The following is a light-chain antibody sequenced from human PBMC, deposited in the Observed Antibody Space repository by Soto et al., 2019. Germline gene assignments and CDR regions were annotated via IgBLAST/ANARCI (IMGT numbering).Light chain of an antibody. V-gene: IGLV2-14*01. CDR2: EVS. Sequence: QSALTQPASVSGSPGQSITIFCTGTSSDVGGYNYVSWYQQHPGKAPKLMIYEVSNRPSGVSNRFSGSKSGNTASLTISGLQAEDEADYYCISYTSSSTSVFGTGTKLTVL. CDR3: ISYTSSSTSV. J-gene: IGLJ1*01. CDR1: SSDVGGYNY.